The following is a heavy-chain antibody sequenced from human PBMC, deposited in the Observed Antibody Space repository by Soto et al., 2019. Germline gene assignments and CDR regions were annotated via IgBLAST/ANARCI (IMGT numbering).Heavy chain of an antibody. D-gene: IGHD6-19*01. CDR3: ARPYSSGWDHENDYYYYYYMDV. Sequence: GGSLRLSCAASGFTFSSYSMNWVRQAPGKGLEWVSSISSSSSYIYYADSVKGRFTISRDNAKNSLYLQMNSLRAEDTAVYYCARPYSSGWDHENDYYYYYYMDVRGKRTTVTVSS. CDR1: GFTFSSYS. J-gene: IGHJ6*03. V-gene: IGHV3-21*01. CDR2: ISSSSSYI.